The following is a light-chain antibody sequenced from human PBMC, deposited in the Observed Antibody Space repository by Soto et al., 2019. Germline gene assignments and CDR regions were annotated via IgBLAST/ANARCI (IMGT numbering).Light chain of an antibody. CDR1: SSNIGARYD. Sequence: QSVLTQPPSVSGAPGQRVTISCTGSSSNIGARYDVHWYQQLPGTAPKLLIYGNSNRPSGVPDRFSGSKSGTSASLAITGLQAEDEADYYCQSDDNSLSGSVFGGGTKLTVL. CDR3: QSDDNSLSGSV. J-gene: IGLJ2*01. CDR2: GNS. V-gene: IGLV1-40*01.